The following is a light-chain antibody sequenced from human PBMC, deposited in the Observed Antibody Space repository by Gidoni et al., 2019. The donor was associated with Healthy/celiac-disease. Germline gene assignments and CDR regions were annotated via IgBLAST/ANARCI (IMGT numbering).Light chain of an antibody. CDR2: AAS. V-gene: IGKV1-39*01. J-gene: IGKJ4*01. Sequence: DIQLTHSPSSLSASVGDRVTITCRASQRISSYLNWYQQKPGKAPKLLIYAASSLQSGDPSRFSGSGSGTDFTLTISSLQPEDFATYYCQQSYSTLGLTCGGXTKVEIK. CDR1: QRISSY. CDR3: QQSYSTLGLT.